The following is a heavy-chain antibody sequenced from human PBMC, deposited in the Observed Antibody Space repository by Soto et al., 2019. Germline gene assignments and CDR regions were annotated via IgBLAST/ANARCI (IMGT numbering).Heavy chain of an antibody. J-gene: IGHJ5*02. CDR2: MYTKERT. Sequence: SETLSLTCPVSGGSITNYYWRWIRQPAGKGLEWIGRMYTKERTNYNLSFKSRVTMSVDTSKNHFSLKLNAVTAADTAVYYCARDDYKDGGNNWFDPWGQGTLVTVS. CDR1: GGSITNYY. D-gene: IGHD3-16*01. CDR3: ARDDYKDGGNNWFDP. V-gene: IGHV4-4*07.